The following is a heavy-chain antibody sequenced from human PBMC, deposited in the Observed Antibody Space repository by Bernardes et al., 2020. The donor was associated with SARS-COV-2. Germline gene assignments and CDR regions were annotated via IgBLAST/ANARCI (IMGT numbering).Heavy chain of an antibody. CDR1: GGSFSGYD. J-gene: IGHJ3*02. Sequence: SETLSLTCAVYGGSFSGYDWSWIRQSPGKGLEWIGEIHHSGSTNYSPSLKSRVTISIDTAKNQFSLKLSAVTAADTAVYYCARGRNYYGSGSYYNPKTSAFDIWGQGTMVTVSS. D-gene: IGHD3-10*01. CDR3: ARGRNYYGSGSYYNPKTSAFDI. V-gene: IGHV4-34*01. CDR2: IHHSGST.